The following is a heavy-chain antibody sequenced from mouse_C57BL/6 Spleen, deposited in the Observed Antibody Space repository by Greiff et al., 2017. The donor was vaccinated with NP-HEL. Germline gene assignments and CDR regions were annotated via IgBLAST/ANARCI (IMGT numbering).Heavy chain of an antibody. CDR3: ARRGAREAMDY. CDR1: GYTFTNYW. CDR2: IYPGGGYT. J-gene: IGHJ4*01. V-gene: IGHV1-63*01. Sequence: VQLQQSGAELVRPGTSVKMSCKASGYTFTNYWIGWAKQRPGHGLEWIGDIYPGGGYTNYNEKFKGKATLTADKSSSTAYMQFSSLTSEDSAIYYCARRGAREAMDYWGQGTSVTVSS.